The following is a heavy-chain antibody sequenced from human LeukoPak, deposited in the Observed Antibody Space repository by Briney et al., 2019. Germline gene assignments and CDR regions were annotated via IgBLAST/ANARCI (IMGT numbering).Heavy chain of an antibody. CDR2: MNPNSGNT. CDR3: ARAIRYQLLSDY. J-gene: IGHJ4*02. CDR1: GYTFSTYD. V-gene: IGHV1-8*03. D-gene: IGHD2-2*01. Sequence: ASVKVSCKASGYTFSTYDINWVRQATGQGLEWMGWMNPNSGNTGFAQKFQGRATITRDTSISTAYMELSSLRSEDTGVYYCARAIRYQLLSDYWGQGTLVTVSS.